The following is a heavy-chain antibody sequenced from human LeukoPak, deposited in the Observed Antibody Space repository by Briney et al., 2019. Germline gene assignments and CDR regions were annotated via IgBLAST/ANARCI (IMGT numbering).Heavy chain of an antibody. D-gene: IGHD5-12*01. CDR2: IRYDGSNK. Sequence: PGGSLRLSCVASGFTFSSYGMHWVRQAPGKGLEWVAFIRYDGSNKYYADSVKGRFTISRDNSKNTLYLQMNSLRAEDTAVYYCANSAPGYSGYDYIDYWGQGTLVTVSS. CDR3: ANSAPGYSGYDYIDY. V-gene: IGHV3-30*02. J-gene: IGHJ4*02. CDR1: GFTFSSYG.